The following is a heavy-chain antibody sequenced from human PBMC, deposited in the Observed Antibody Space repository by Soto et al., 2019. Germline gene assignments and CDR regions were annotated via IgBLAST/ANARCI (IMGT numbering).Heavy chain of an antibody. D-gene: IGHD3-3*01. CDR3: AKARSQYYDFWSGYPVDY. J-gene: IGHJ4*02. Sequence: GGSLRLSCAASGFTFSSYAMSWVRQAPGKGLEWVSAISGSGGSTYYADSVKGRFTISRDNSKNTLYLQMNSLRAEDTAVYYCAKARSQYYDFWSGYPVDYWGQGTLVSVSP. CDR1: GFTFSSYA. CDR2: ISGSGGST. V-gene: IGHV3-23*01.